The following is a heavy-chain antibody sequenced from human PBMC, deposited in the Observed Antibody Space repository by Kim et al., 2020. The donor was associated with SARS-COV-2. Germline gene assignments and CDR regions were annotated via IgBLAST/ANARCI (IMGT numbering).Heavy chain of an antibody. D-gene: IGHD3-3*01. CDR1: GGSFSGYY. V-gene: IGHV4-34*01. CDR3: ARGCVGIYDFWSGYQRPPHRVYYFDY. J-gene: IGHJ4*02. Sequence: SETLSLTCAVYGGSFSGYYWSWIRQPPGKGLEWIGEINHSGSTNYNPSLKSRVTISVDTSKNQFSLKLSSVTAADTAVYYCARGCVGIYDFWSGYQRPPHRVYYFDYWGQGTLVTVSS. CDR2: INHSGST.